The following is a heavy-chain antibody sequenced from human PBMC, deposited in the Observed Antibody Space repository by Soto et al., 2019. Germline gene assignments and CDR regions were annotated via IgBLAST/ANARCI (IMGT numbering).Heavy chain of an antibody. CDR3: ARCERRWGSDY. D-gene: IGHD2-21*01. J-gene: IGHJ4*02. V-gene: IGHV1-3*01. CDR1: GYTFTNHA. CDR2: INAGNGNT. Sequence: GASVKVSCKASGYTFTNHAMHWVRQAPGQSLEWMGWINAGNGNTKYSRKFQGRVTITRDTSASTIYMELSRLISEDTAVYYCARCERRWGSDYWGQGTLVTVSS.